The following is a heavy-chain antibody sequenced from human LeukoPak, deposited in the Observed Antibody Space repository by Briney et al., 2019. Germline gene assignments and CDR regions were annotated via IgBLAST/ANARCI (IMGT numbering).Heavy chain of an antibody. J-gene: IGHJ4*02. Sequence: PGGSLRLSCAASGFTFRNYAMSWVRQAPGKALEWVSTISGSGGSTYYADSVKGRFTISRDNSKNTLYLQMNSLRDEDTAVYYCASGRGIENSSPLDYWGQGTLVTVSS. CDR1: GFTFRNYA. CDR3: ASGRGIENSSPLDY. D-gene: IGHD6-6*01. CDR2: ISGSGGST. V-gene: IGHV3-23*01.